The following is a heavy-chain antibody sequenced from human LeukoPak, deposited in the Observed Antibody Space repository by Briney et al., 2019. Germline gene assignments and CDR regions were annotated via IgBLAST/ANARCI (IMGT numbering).Heavy chain of an antibody. CDR1: GFSFSGYG. Sequence: GGSLRLSCVASGFSFSGYGMHWVRQAPGKGLEWVAFVRYDGSYKYYADSVKGRFTISRENAKNSLYLQMNSLRAGDTAVYYCARGITMVRGVISPGYYYYYGMDVWGQGTTVTVSS. V-gene: IGHV3-30*02. CDR3: ARGITMVRGVISPGYYYYYGMDV. CDR2: VRYDGSYK. J-gene: IGHJ6*02. D-gene: IGHD3-10*01.